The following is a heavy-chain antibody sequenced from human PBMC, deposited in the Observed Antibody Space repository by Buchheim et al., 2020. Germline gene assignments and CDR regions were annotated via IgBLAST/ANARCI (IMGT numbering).Heavy chain of an antibody. CDR2: INHSGST. CDR1: GGSFSGYY. V-gene: IGHV4-34*01. D-gene: IGHD3-22*01. Sequence: QVQLQQWGAGLLKPSETLSLTCAVYGGSFSGYYWSWIRQPPGKGLEWIGEINHSGSTNYNPSLKSRVTISVDTSKNQFSPKLSSVTAADTAVYYCARYDSSGYYGGNWFDPWGQGTL. CDR3: ARYDSSGYYGGNWFDP. J-gene: IGHJ5*02.